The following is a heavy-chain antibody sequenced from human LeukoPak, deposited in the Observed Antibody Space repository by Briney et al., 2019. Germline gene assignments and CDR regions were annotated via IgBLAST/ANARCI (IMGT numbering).Heavy chain of an antibody. CDR2: VYYGRTT. D-gene: IGHD5-12*01. CDR3: VRHDGRGGATMGAFDS. CDR1: GGSISSGGYY. V-gene: IGHV4-30-2*03. Sequence: PSQTLSLTCTVSGGSISSGGYYWSWIRQHPGKGLEWIGAVYYGRTTYYNPSLDGRVTISLDTSANHFSLQLNSVTAADTAVYYCVRHDGRGGATMGAFDSWGQGSLVTVSS. J-gene: IGHJ5*01.